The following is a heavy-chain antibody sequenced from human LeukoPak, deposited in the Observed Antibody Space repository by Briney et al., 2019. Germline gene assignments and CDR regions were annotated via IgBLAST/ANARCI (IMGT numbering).Heavy chain of an antibody. D-gene: IGHD3-22*01. Sequence: SGTLSLTCVVSGDSISSSHWWTWVRQPPGKGLEWIGEMSHSGNTNYNPSLQSRVTILVDKSKNQFSLRLTSMTVADTAVYYCARGHYDTGGYYSGFFDYWGQGTLVTVSS. CDR1: GDSISSSHW. CDR2: MSHSGNT. CDR3: ARGHYDTGGYYSGFFDY. V-gene: IGHV4-4*02. J-gene: IGHJ4*02.